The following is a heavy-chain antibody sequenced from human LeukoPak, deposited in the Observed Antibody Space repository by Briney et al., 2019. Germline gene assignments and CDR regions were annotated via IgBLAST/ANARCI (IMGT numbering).Heavy chain of an antibody. CDR2: IYYSGST. V-gene: IGHV4-39*01. CDR1: GGSISSSSYY. CDR3: ARSRITIFGVVSGWFDP. Sequence: SETLSLTCTVSGGSISSSSYYWGWIRQPPGKGLEWIGSIYYSGSTYYNPSLKSRVTISVDTSRNQFSLKLSSVTAADTAVYYCARSRITIFGVVSGWFDPWGQGTLVTVSS. J-gene: IGHJ5*02. D-gene: IGHD3-3*01.